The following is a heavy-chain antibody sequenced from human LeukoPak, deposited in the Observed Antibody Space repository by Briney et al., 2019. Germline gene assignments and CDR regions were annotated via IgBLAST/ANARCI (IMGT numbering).Heavy chain of an antibody. Sequence: GGSLRLSSTASGFTFGAYAMSWVRQAPGKGLEWVGFIRSKAYGGTTEYAASVKGRFTISRDDSKSIAYLQMNSLKTEDTAVYYCVPASGAYRDYIDYWGQGTLVTVSS. CDR1: GFTFGAYA. J-gene: IGHJ4*02. D-gene: IGHD3-16*01. CDR2: IRSKAYGGTT. CDR3: VPASGAYRDYIDY. V-gene: IGHV3-49*04.